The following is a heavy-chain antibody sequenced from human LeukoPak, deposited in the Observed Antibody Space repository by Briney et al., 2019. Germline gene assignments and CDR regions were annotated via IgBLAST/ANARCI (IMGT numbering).Heavy chain of an antibody. Sequence: ASVKVSCTASGYTFTGYYMHWVRQAPGQGLEWMGWINPNSGGTNYAQKLQGRVTMTRDTSISTAYMELSRLRSDDTAVYYCARAPYSYGYGTDYWGQGTLVTVSS. D-gene: IGHD5-18*01. CDR1: GYTFTGYY. CDR3: ARAPYSYGYGTDY. CDR2: INPNSGGT. V-gene: IGHV1-2*02. J-gene: IGHJ4*02.